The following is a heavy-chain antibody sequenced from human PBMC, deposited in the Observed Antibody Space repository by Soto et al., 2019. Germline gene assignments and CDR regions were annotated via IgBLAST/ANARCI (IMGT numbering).Heavy chain of an antibody. D-gene: IGHD6-13*01. V-gene: IGHV3-21*01. Sequence: GGSLRLSCAASGFTFSSYSMNWVRQAPGKGLEWVSSISSSSSYIYYADSVKGRFTISRDNAKNSLYLQMNSLRAEDTAVYYCASESSSWYGKAFDYWGQGTLVTAPQ. CDR2: ISSSSSYI. CDR1: GFTFSSYS. CDR3: ASESSSWYGKAFDY. J-gene: IGHJ4*02.